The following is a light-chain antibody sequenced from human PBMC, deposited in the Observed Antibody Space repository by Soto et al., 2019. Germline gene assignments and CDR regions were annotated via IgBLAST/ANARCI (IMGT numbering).Light chain of an antibody. CDR2: EAS. V-gene: IGLV2-18*02. CDR1: STDFVSYNR. J-gene: IGLJ1*01. Sequence: SALTQPPSVSGSPGQSVTISCTGTSTDFVSYNRVSWYQQPPGTAPKLIIYEASNRPSGVPDRFSGSKSGNTASLTVSGLQAEDEADYYCSSYTGGNPSYVFGTGTKVTVL. CDR3: SSYTGGNPSYV.